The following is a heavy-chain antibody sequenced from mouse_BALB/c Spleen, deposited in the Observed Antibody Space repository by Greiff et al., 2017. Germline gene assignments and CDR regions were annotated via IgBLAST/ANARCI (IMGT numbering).Heavy chain of an antibody. V-gene: IGHV14-4*02. Sequence: EVKLQESGAELVRSGASVKLSCTASGFNIKDYYMHWVKQRPEQGLEWIGWIDPENGDTEYAPKFQGKATMTADTSSNTAYLQLSSLTSEDTAVYYCSFAWFAYWGQGTLVTVSA. CDR1: GFNIKDYY. CDR2: IDPENGDT. J-gene: IGHJ3*01. CDR3: SFAWFAY.